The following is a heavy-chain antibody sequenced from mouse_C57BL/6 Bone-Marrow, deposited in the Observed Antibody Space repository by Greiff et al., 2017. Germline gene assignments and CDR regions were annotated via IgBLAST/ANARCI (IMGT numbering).Heavy chain of an antibody. CDR1: GFTFSDYY. D-gene: IGHD1-1*01. J-gene: IGHJ3*01. CDR2: ISNGGGST. V-gene: IGHV5-12*01. Sequence: EVQRVESGGGLVQPGGSLKLSCAASGFTFSDYYMYWVRQTPEKRLEWVAYISNGGGSTYYPDTVKGRFTISRDNAKNTLYLQMSRLKSEDTAMYYCARDGSSYLFAYWGQGTLVTVSA. CDR3: ARDGSSYLFAY.